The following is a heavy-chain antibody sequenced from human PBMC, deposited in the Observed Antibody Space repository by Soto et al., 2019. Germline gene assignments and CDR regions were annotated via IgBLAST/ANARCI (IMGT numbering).Heavy chain of an antibody. Sequence: PGGSLRLSCAASGFTFSSFGMHWARQAPGKGLEWVAGISSDGSNKYYADSVKGRFTISRDNSKNTFYLQMNSLRAEDTAGYYCAKGDYYESSGYHYTLPFDYWGQGTLVTVSS. J-gene: IGHJ4*02. V-gene: IGHV3-30*18. CDR2: ISSDGSNK. D-gene: IGHD3-22*01. CDR3: AKGDYYESSGYHYTLPFDY. CDR1: GFTFSSFG.